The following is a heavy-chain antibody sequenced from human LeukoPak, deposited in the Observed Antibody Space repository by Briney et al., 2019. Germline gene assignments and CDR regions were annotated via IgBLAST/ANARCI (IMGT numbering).Heavy chain of an antibody. CDR2: ISAYNGNT. CDR3: ARDSGIAAAGTTYSYYYYGMDV. J-gene: IGHJ6*02. V-gene: IGHV1-18*01. CDR1: GYTFTSYG. Sequence: ASVKVSCKASGYTFTSYGISWVRQAPGQGLEWMGWISAYNGNTNYAQKLQGRVTMTTDTSTSTAYMELRSLRSDDTAVYYCARDSGIAAAGTTYSYYYYGMDVWGQGTTVTVSS. D-gene: IGHD6-13*01.